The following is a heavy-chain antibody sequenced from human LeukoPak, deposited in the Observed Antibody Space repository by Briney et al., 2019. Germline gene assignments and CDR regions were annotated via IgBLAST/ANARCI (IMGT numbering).Heavy chain of an antibody. J-gene: IGHJ4*02. Sequence: ASVKVSCKTSAYTLSDYYMHWVRQAPGQGLEWMGWINPNNGDTNYALKFQGRVTMTRDTSINTAYMELSRLTSADTAVYYCARFDDSSGYWWYWGQGTLVTVSS. CDR1: AYTLSDYY. CDR3: ARFDDSSGYWWY. CDR2: INPNNGDT. V-gene: IGHV1-2*02. D-gene: IGHD3-22*01.